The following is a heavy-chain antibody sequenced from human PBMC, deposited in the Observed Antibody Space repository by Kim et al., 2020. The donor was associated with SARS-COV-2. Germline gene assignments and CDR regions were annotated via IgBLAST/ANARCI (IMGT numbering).Heavy chain of an antibody. CDR3: AREAGRMVRGVNRYGIDV. D-gene: IGHD3-10*01. Sequence: SETLSLTCAVYGGSFSGYYWSWIRQPPGKGLEWIGEINHSGSTNYNPSLKSRVTISVDTSKNQFSLKLSSVTAADTAVYYCAREAGRMVRGVNRYGIDV. CDR2: INHSGST. V-gene: IGHV4-34*01. J-gene: IGHJ6*01. CDR1: GGSFSGYY.